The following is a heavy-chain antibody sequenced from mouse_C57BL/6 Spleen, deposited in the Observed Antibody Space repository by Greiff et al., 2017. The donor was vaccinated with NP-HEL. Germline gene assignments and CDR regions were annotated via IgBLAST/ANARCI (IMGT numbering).Heavy chain of an antibody. V-gene: IGHV1-22*01. CDR2: INPNNGGT. Sequence: EVQLQQSGPELVKPGASVKMSCKASGYTFTDYNMHWVKQSHGKSLEWIGYINPNNGGTSYNQKFKGKATLTVNKSSSTAYMELRSLTSEDSAVYYCARGELGCPWFAYWGQGTLVTVSA. J-gene: IGHJ3*01. CDR3: ARGELGCPWFAY. D-gene: IGHD3-3*01. CDR1: GYTFTDYN.